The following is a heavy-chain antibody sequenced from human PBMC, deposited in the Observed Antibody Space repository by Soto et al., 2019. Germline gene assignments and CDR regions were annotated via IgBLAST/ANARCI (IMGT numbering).Heavy chain of an antibody. CDR3: ARVLYATWSSFDY. Sequence: SLRLSCAASGFTFGDHAMHWVRQVPGRGLEWVSGISWDSGTIDYGASVEGRFTISRDNAKNSLYLHLNSLTAEDTAIYYCARVLYATWSSFDYWGQGTLVTVSS. CDR2: ISWDSGTI. J-gene: IGHJ4*02. V-gene: IGHV3-9*01. CDR1: GFTFGDHA. D-gene: IGHD1-26*01.